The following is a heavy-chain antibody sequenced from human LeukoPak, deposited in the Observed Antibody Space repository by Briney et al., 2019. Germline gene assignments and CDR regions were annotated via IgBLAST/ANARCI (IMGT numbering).Heavy chain of an antibody. CDR3: VTWRWAQSEFEY. V-gene: IGHV3-7*03. J-gene: IGHJ4*02. CDR2: IKFDCVKT. D-gene: IGHD5-24*01. Sequence: GGSLTLSCAASGFTFSHYWMSWVRQAPRKGLEWVASIKFDCVKTEHVDSVKGRFTISRDNAKNPVYLQMNSLRAEDTGIYYCVTWRWAQSEFEYWGQGTLVTVSS. CDR1: GFTFSHYW.